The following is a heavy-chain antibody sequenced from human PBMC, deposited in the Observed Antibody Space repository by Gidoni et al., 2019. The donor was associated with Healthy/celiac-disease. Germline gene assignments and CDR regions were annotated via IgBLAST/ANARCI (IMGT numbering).Heavy chain of an antibody. CDR3: ARLRDIAAAGNRGYFDY. D-gene: IGHD6-13*01. Sequence: QVQLVQSGAEVKKPGSSVKVSCKASGGTFSSYAISWVRQAPGQGLEWMGGIIPIFGTANYAQKFQGRVTITADESTSTAYMELSSLRSEDTAVYYCARLRDIAAAGNRGYFDYWGQGTLVTVSS. J-gene: IGHJ4*02. V-gene: IGHV1-69*01. CDR1: GGTFSSYA. CDR2: IIPIFGTA.